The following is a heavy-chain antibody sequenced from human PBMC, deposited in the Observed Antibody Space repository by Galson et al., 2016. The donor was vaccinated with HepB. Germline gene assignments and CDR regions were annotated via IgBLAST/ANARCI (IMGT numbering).Heavy chain of an antibody. CDR1: GYTFTSYG. J-gene: IGHJ3*02. D-gene: IGHD2-15*01. V-gene: IGHV1-18*01. Sequence: SCKASGYTFTSYGIGWVRQAPGQGLEWMGWISTYDGDTNYAQNLQGRVTMTTDTSTTTAYMELRSLRSDETAMYYCARDWYCSAGSCYDAFDIWGQGTMVTVSS. CDR2: ISTYDGDT. CDR3: ARDWYCSAGSCYDAFDI.